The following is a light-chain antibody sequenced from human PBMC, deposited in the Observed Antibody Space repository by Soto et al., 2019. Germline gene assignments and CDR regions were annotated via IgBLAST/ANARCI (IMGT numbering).Light chain of an antibody. CDR2: RNN. Sequence: QSVLTQPPSASGAPGQRVTISCSGSSSNIGSNYVYWYQQLPGTAPKLLIYRNNQRRSGVPDRFSGSKSGTSVSLAISGLRSEDEANYHCAAWDDSLSGVLFGGGTKLTVL. CDR1: SSNIGSNY. J-gene: IGLJ2*01. CDR3: AAWDDSLSGVL. V-gene: IGLV1-47*01.